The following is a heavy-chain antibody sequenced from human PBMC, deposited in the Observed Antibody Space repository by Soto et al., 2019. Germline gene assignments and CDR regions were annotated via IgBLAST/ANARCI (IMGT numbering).Heavy chain of an antibody. V-gene: IGHV3-21*01. D-gene: IGHD3-22*01. J-gene: IGHJ5*02. CDR1: RFTFSSYS. Sequence: PGGSLRLSCAASRFTFSSYSMNWVRQAPGKGLEWVSSISRSSSYIYYADSVKGRFTISRDNAKNSLYLQMNSLRAEDTAVYYCARDGFYYDSSGPPGTNWFDPWGEGTLVTVCS. CDR3: ARDGFYYDSSGPPGTNWFDP. CDR2: ISRSSSYI.